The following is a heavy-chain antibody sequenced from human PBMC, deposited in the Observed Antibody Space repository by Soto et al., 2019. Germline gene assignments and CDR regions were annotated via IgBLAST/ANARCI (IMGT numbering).Heavy chain of an antibody. V-gene: IGHV4-4*02. CDR1: GGSISSSNW. J-gene: IGHJ4*02. Sequence: PSETLSLTCAVSGGSISSSNWWSWVRQPPGKGLEWIGEIYHSGSTNYNPSLKSRVTISVDKSKNQFSLKLSSVTAADTAVYYCARLVVRDVDPYYFGYWGQGTLVTVSS. D-gene: IGHD3-10*01. CDR3: ARLVVRDVDPYYFGY. CDR2: IYHSGST.